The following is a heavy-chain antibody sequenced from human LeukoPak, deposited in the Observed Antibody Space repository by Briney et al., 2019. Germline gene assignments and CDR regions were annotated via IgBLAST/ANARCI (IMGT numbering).Heavy chain of an antibody. J-gene: IGHJ4*02. CDR1: GGSFSGYY. D-gene: IGHD4-17*01. CDR2: IYYGGST. V-gene: IGHV4-34*01. Sequence: SETLSLTCAVYGGSFSGYYWSWIRQAPGKGLEWIGSIYYGGSTYYNPSLKSRVTISVDTSKNHFSLNLSSVTAADTAVYYCARRLASSSDTFDYWGQGTLVTVSS. CDR3: ARRLASSSDTFDY.